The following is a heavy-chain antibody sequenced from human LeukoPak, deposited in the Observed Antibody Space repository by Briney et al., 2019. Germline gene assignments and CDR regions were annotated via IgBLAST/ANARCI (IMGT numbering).Heavy chain of an antibody. Sequence: GGSLRLSCAASGFTFSSYAMSWVRQAPGKGLEWVSAISGSGGSTYYADSVKGRFTISRDNSKSTLYLQMNSLTVSDTAVYYCARDFGSGGYHYWGQGTLVTVSS. J-gene: IGHJ4*02. D-gene: IGHD3-10*01. CDR1: GFTFSSYA. V-gene: IGHV3-23*01. CDR3: ARDFGSGGYHY. CDR2: ISGSGGST.